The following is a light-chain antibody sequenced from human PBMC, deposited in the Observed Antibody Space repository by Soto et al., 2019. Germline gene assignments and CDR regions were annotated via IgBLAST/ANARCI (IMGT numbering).Light chain of an antibody. CDR3: QQYGSSPMYT. V-gene: IGKV3-20*01. Sequence: EIVLTQSPGTLSLSPGERATLSCRASQNVSSNYLAWYQQKPGQAPRLLVYGASRRAAGIPDRFSGSGSGTDFPLTISRLEAEDFAGYSCQQYGSSPMYTFGQWNKLEIK. CDR1: QNVSSNY. J-gene: IGKJ2*01. CDR2: GAS.